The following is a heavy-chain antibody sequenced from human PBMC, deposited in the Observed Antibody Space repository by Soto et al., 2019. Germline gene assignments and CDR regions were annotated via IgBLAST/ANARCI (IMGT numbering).Heavy chain of an antibody. CDR1: GGSISSGGYY. J-gene: IGHJ4*02. D-gene: IGHD5-18*01. CDR3: ARGDTAMAAYYFDY. Sequence: SSETLSLTCTVSGGSISSGGYYWSWIRQHPGKGLEWIGYIYYSGSTYYNPSLKSRVTISVDTSKKQFSLKLSSVTAADTAVYYCARGDTAMAAYYFDYWGQGTLVNV. V-gene: IGHV4-31*03. CDR2: IYYSGST.